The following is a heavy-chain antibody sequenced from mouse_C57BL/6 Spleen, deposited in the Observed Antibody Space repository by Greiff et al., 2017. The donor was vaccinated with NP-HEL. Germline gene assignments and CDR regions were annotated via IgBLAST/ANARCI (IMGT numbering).Heavy chain of an antibody. CDR2: IDPENGDT. CDR3: TVLYGTPFAY. J-gene: IGHJ3*01. CDR1: GFNIKDDY. Sequence: VQLQQSGAELVRPGASVKLSCTASGFNIKDDYMHWVKQRPEQGLEWIGWIDPENGDTEYASKFQGQATITADTSSNTAYLQLSSLTSEDTAVYYCTVLYGTPFAYWGQGTLVTVSA. D-gene: IGHD1-1*01. V-gene: IGHV14-4*01.